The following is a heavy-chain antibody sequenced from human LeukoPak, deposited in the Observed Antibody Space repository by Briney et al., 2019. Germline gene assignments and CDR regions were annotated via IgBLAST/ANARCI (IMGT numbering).Heavy chain of an antibody. J-gene: IGHJ4*02. CDR2: IRSSGTTV. CDR1: GFIFSDYY. D-gene: IGHD5-18*01. Sequence: KSGGSLRLSCAASGFIFSDYYMTWIRQAPGKGLEWISYIRSSGTTVYYADSVKGRFTISRDNAKNSLYLQMNSLRDEDTAVYYCARGVSGYSYGSRSDYWGQGTLVTVSP. CDR3: ARGVSGYSYGSRSDY. V-gene: IGHV3-11*01.